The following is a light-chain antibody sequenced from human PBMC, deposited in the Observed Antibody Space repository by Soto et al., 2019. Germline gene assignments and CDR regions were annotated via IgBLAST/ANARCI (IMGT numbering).Light chain of an antibody. Sequence: HSALTQPASVSGSPGQSITISCTGTSSDVGSYDLVSWYQQHSGKAPKLMIYEVSKRPSGVSDRFSGSKSGNTASLTISGLQTEDEADYYCCSYAGSATWVFGGGTQLTVL. V-gene: IGLV2-23*02. CDR2: EVS. CDR1: SSDVGSYDL. CDR3: CSYAGSATWV. J-gene: IGLJ7*01.